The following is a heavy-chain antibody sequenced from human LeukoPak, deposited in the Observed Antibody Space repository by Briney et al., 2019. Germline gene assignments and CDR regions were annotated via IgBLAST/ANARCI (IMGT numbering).Heavy chain of an antibody. D-gene: IGHD2-2*01. V-gene: IGHV1-18*01. Sequence: ASVKVSCKASGYTFTGYGISWVRQAPGQGLEWMGWINTYNGNTDYAQKLQGRVTMTTDTSTSTAYMELRSLRSDDTAVYYCARSGCCSSISCPYRHDYWGQGTLVTVSS. CDR1: GYTFTGYG. J-gene: IGHJ4*02. CDR3: ARSGCCSSISCPYRHDY. CDR2: INTYNGNT.